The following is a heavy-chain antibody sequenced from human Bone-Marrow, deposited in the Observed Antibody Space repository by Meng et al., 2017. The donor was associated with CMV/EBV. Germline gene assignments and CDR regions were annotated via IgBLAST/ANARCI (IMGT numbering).Heavy chain of an antibody. Sequence: GESLKISCAASGFTFSGYIMNWVRQAPGKGLEWVSYISSSSSSYIYYADSVKGRFTISRDNAKNSLYLQMNSLRAEDTAVYYCARDLSASRWGQGTLVTVSS. CDR2: ISSSSSSYI. J-gene: IGHJ4*02. CDR3: ARDLSASR. V-gene: IGHV3-21*01. CDR1: GFTFSGYI. D-gene: IGHD2/OR15-2a*01.